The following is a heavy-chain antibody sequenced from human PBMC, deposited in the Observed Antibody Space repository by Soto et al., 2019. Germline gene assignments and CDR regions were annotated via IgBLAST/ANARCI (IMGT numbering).Heavy chain of an antibody. CDR1: GDSISGGYY. CDR2: VSPSGNT. CDR3: ARDRGSSGMDV. Sequence: QVQLQESGPGLVKPSQTLSLTCTVSGDSISGGYYWSWIRQHPGKGLEWIGYVSPSGNTYYNPSLNSRVSISIDTSKYHVSLEVSSVTAADTAVYYGARDRGSSGMDVWGQGTTVTVSS. V-gene: IGHV4-31*03. J-gene: IGHJ6*02.